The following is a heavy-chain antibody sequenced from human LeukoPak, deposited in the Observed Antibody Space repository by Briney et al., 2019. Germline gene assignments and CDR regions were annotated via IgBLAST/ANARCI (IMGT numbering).Heavy chain of an antibody. Sequence: GASVKVSCKASGYTFTSYDINWVRQATGQGLEWMGWMNPNSGNTGYAQKFQGRVTMTRNTSISTAYVELSSLRSEDTAVYYCARGLSYGFGRSSSGWYYFDYWGQGTLVTVSS. CDR2: MNPNSGNT. V-gene: IGHV1-8*01. CDR3: ARGLSYGFGRSSSGWYYFDY. D-gene: IGHD6-19*01. J-gene: IGHJ4*02. CDR1: GYTFTSYD.